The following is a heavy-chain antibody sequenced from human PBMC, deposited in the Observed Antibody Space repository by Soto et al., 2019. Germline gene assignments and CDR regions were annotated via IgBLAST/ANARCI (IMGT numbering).Heavy chain of an antibody. CDR2: VDPEDGET. J-gene: IGHJ4*02. V-gene: IGHV1-69-2*01. CDR3: ATAERGREYYFDY. CDR1: GYTFTDYY. D-gene: IGHD1-1*01. Sequence: ASVKVSCKVSGYTFTDYYMHWVQQAPGKGLEWMGLVDPEDGETIYAEKFQGRVTITADTSTDTAYMELSSLRSEDTAVYYCATAERGREYYFDYWGQGTLVPVSS.